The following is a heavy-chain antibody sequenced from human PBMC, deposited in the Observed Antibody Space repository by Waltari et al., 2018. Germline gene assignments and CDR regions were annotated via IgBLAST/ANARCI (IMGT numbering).Heavy chain of an antibody. D-gene: IGHD2-15*01. CDR1: GFLLCREW. V-gene: IGHV3-7*01. J-gene: IGHJ4*02. Sequence: EAHLVESGGGLVQPGGSLRLYCAAYGFLLCREWMTWFRHAPGKGLEWVANIDPTGNLRKSLDSVEGRFIISRDNANNSLYLQMDSLRPEDTAVYYCVKDRFTKWSFDYWGQGTLVTVSS. CDR2: IDPTGNLR. CDR3: VKDRFTKWSFDY.